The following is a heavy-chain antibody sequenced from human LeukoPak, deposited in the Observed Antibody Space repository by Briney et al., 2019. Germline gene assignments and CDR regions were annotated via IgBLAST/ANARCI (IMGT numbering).Heavy chain of an antibody. Sequence: KASETLSLTCTVSGGSISSYYWSWIRQPPGKGLEWIGYIYYSGSTNYNPSLKSRVTISVDTSKNQFSLKLSSVTAADTAVYYCAREGYGDYVWFDPWGQGTLVTVSS. CDR1: GGSISSYY. J-gene: IGHJ5*02. CDR3: AREGYGDYVWFDP. CDR2: IYYSGST. V-gene: IGHV4-59*12. D-gene: IGHD4-17*01.